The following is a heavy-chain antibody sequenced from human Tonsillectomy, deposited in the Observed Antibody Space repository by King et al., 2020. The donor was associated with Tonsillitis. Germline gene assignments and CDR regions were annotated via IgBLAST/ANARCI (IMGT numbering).Heavy chain of an antibody. V-gene: IGHV1-2*02. CDR2: INPNSDAT. CDR1: GYTFTGYY. Sequence: VQLVQSGAEVKKPGASVKVSCKASGYTFTGYYMHWVRQAPGQGLEWMGWINPNSDATNYAQQFQGRVAMTRDTSISTAYMAMSRLDSDDTAVYYCARRGGGYYYDSSGFAFDIWGQGTMVTVSS. J-gene: IGHJ3*02. CDR3: ARRGGGYYYDSSGFAFDI. D-gene: IGHD3-22*01.